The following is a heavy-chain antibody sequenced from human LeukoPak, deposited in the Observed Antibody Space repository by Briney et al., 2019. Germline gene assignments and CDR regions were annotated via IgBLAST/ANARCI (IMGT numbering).Heavy chain of an antibody. D-gene: IGHD2-2*01. CDR3: ASWAGYCSSNNCYATSLDY. V-gene: IGHV1-18*01. J-gene: IGHJ4*02. CDR1: GYTFSNYG. CDR2: ISAYNINT. Sequence: ASVKVSCKASGYTFSNYGLTWVRQAPGQGLEWMGWISAYNINTNVAQKYQGRVTMTTDTSTNTAYMELRSQRSDDTAVYYCASWAGYCSSNNCYATSLDYWGQGTLVTVSA.